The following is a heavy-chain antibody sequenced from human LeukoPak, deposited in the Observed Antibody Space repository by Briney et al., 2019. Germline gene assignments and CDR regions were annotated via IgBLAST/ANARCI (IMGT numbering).Heavy chain of an antibody. J-gene: IGHJ4*02. CDR1: GGSISSHY. CDR2: IFFTGTT. Sequence: SETLSLTCTVSGGSISSHYWSWIRQPPGKGLEFIGYIFFTGTTNYNPSLKSRVTLSVDTSKNQFSLKLNSVTPADTAVYYCARGGVAAKYYFDYWGQGTLVTVSS. CDR3: ARGGVAAKYYFDY. D-gene: IGHD3-10*01. V-gene: IGHV4-59*11.